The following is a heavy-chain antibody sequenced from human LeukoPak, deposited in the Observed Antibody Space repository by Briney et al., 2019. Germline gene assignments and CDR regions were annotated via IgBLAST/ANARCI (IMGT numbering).Heavy chain of an antibody. J-gene: IGHJ4*02. CDR1: GGSISSSSYY. D-gene: IGHD6-13*01. CDR2: IYYSGST. CDR3: ARHSHSSSWYYFDY. Sequence: SETLSLTCTVSGGSISSSSYYWGWIRQPPGKGLEWIGSIYYSGSTYYNPSLKSRVTISVDTSKNQFSLKLSSVTAADTAVYYCARHSHSSSWYYFDYWGQGTLVTVSS. V-gene: IGHV4-39*01.